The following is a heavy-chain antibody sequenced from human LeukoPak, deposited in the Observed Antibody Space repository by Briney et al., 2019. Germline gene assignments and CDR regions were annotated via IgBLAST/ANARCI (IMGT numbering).Heavy chain of an antibody. CDR1: GFTFSSYW. J-gene: IGHJ4*02. Sequence: GGSLRLSCAASGFTFSSYWMSWVRQAPGKGLEWVANIKQDGSEKYYVDSVKGRFTISRDNAKNSLYLQMKSLRAEDTAVYYCARDPLTPKIAAAGTGFYWGQGTLVTVSS. CDR2: IKQDGSEK. V-gene: IGHV3-7*01. CDR3: ARDPLTPKIAAAGTGFY. D-gene: IGHD6-13*01.